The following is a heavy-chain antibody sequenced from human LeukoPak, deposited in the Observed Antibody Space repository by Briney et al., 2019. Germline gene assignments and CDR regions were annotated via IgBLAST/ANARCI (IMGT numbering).Heavy chain of an antibody. V-gene: IGHV1-69*13. CDR2: IIPIFGTA. J-gene: IGHJ4*02. CDR3: ATDVGATRYFDY. CDR1: GGTFSSYA. D-gene: IGHD1-26*01. Sequence: ASVKVSCKASGGTFSSYAISWVRQAPGQGLEWMGGIIPIFGTANYAQKFQGRVTITADGSTSTAYMELSSLRSEDTAVYYCATDVGATRYFDYWGQGTLVTVSS.